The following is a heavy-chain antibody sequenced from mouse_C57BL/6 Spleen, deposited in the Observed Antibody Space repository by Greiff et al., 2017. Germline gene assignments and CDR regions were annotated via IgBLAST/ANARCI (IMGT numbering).Heavy chain of an antibody. V-gene: IGHV1-52*01. CDR1: GYTFTSYW. J-gene: IGHJ1*03. CDR3: ARFSDYDGDWYFDV. D-gene: IGHD2-4*01. CDR2: IDPSDSET. Sequence: QVQLQQPGAELVRPGSSVKLSCKASGYTFTSYWMHWVKQRPIQGLEWIGNIDPSDSETHYNQKFKDKATLTVDKSSSTAYMQLSSLTSEDSAVYYCARFSDYDGDWYFDVWGTGTTVTVSS.